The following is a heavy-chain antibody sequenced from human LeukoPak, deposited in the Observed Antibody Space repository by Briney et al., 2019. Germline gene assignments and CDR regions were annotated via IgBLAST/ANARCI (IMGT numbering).Heavy chain of an antibody. V-gene: IGHV3-23*01. D-gene: IGHD2-2*01. CDR3: ARDRYCVSTNCPYDC. CDR1: GFTSSDYT. CDR2: ISVSDDST. Sequence: GGSLRLSCAASGFTSSDYTMNWVRQSPGKGLEWVSGISVSDDSTYYADSVKRRFTISRDKSNNVLHLQMNSLRAEDTAVYYCARDRYCVSTNCPYDCWGQGTPVTVSS. J-gene: IGHJ4*02.